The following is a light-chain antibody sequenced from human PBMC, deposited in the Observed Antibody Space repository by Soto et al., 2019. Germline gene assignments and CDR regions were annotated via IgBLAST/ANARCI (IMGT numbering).Light chain of an antibody. J-gene: IGLJ1*01. V-gene: IGLV2-14*03. CDR3: SSYTSTPTRV. CDR1: SSDVGGYNY. CDR2: EVS. Sequence: QSVLTQPASVSGSPGQSITISCTGTSSDVGGYNYVSWYQQHPGKGPKLMIYEVSNRPSGVSNRFSGSKSGNTATLTISGLQAEDEADYYCSSYTSTPTRVXGTGTKVTV.